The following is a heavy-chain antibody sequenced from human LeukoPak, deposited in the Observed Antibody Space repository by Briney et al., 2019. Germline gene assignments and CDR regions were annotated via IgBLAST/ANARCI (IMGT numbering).Heavy chain of an antibody. CDR1: GGSVSSGSYY. D-gene: IGHD6-13*01. Sequence: SETLSLTCTVSGGSVSSGSYYWRWIRQPPGKGLEWIGYIYYSGSTNYNPSLKSRITISVDTSKNQFSLKLSSVTAADTAVYYCASSVGSSWTVRLWGQGTLVTVSS. V-gene: IGHV4-61*01. J-gene: IGHJ4*02. CDR2: IYYSGST. CDR3: ASSVGSSWTVRL.